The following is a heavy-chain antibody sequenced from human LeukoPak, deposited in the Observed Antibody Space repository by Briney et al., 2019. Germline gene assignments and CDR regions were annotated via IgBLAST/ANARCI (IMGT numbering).Heavy chain of an antibody. CDR3: ARDRYGDGFASFDY. CDR2: INAKSGGT. D-gene: IGHD5-24*01. J-gene: IGHJ4*02. V-gene: IGHV1-2*02. CDR1: GYTFKDYH. Sequence: ASVKVPCKSSGYTFKDYHVHWVRQAPGQGLEWVGWINAKSGGTNYAQKFQGRVTMTRDTSISTDYMEVSRLTSDDTAVYYCARDRYGDGFASFDYWGQGTLVTVSS.